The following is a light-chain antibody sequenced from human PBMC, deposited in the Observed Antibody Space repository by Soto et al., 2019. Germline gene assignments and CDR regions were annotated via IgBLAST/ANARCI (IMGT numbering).Light chain of an antibody. CDR1: SSNIGAGYD. J-gene: IGLJ1*01. CDR2: GNI. Sequence: QSVLTQPPSVSGAPGQRVTISRTGSSSNIGAGYDVHWYQQRPGTAPKLLIFGNINRSSGVPDRFSGSKSGTSASLAITGLQAEDEGDYYCQSYDSTLSARYVFGTGTKVTVL. CDR3: QSYDSTLSARYV. V-gene: IGLV1-40*01.